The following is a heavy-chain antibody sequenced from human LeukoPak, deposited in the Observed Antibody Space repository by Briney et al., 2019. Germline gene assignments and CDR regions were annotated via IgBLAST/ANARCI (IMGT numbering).Heavy chain of an antibody. V-gene: IGHV4-39*07. D-gene: IGHD6-19*01. CDR1: GGSISSSSYY. J-gene: IGHJ5*02. CDR2: IYYSGST. CDR3: ARSSGWYGDWFDP. Sequence: PSETLSLTCTVSGGSISSSSYYWGWIRQPPGKGLEWIGSIYYSGSTYYNPSLKSRVTISVDTSKNQFSLKLSSVTAADTAVYYCARSSGWYGDWFDPWGQGTLVTVSS.